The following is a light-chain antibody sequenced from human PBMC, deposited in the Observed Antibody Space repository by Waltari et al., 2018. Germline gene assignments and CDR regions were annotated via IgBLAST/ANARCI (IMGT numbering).Light chain of an antibody. CDR3: AVWDDSLSAWV. Sequence: QSVLTQPPSASGTPGQRVTISCSGRSSHIGSQYVFWYQQLPGTAPKLLSYRNNQRPSGVPDRFSGSKSGTSASLAISGLRSEDEADYHCAVWDDSLSAWVFGGGTKLTVL. CDR1: SSHIGSQY. CDR2: RNN. V-gene: IGLV1-47*01. J-gene: IGLJ3*02.